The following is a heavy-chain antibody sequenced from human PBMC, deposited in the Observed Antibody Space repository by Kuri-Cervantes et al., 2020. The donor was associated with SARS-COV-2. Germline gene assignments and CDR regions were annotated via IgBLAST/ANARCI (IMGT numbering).Heavy chain of an antibody. J-gene: IGHJ3*02. D-gene: IGHD3-3*01. V-gene: IGHV1-69*04. Sequence: SVKVSCKASGGTFSSYAISWVRQAPGQGLEWMGRIIPILGTANYAQKFQGRVTITADKSTSTAYMELSSLRSEDTAVYYCARARLEWLPDAFDIWGQGTMVTVSS. CDR2: IIPILGTA. CDR1: GGTFSSYA. CDR3: ARARLEWLPDAFDI.